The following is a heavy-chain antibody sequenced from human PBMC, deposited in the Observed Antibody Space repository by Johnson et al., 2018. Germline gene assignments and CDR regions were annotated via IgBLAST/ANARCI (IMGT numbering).Heavy chain of an antibody. CDR1: GFTFSNYA. J-gene: IGHJ1*01. D-gene: IGHD2-15*01. CDR2: ISDSGGTT. V-gene: IGHV3-23*04. Sequence: EVQLVESGGGLVQPGGSLRLSCAASGFTFSNYAMSWVRQAPVKGLKWVSTISDSGGTTYYADSVKGRFTISRDNSKNTLYLQMNSLRAEDTAMYYCTKNHDCSGGSCYADYFQHWGQGTLVTVSS. CDR3: TKNHDCSGGSCYADYFQH.